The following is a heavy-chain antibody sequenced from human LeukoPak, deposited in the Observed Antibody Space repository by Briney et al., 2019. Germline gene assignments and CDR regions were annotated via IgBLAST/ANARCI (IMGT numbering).Heavy chain of an antibody. CDR2: INPNSGGT. Sequence: GASVKVSCKASGYTFTGYYMHWVRQAPGQGLEWMGWINPNSGGTNYAQKFQGRVTMTTDTSTSTAYMELRSLRSDDTAVYYCARDDGGYGTLWGQGTLVTVSS. D-gene: IGHD5-12*01. J-gene: IGHJ4*02. V-gene: IGHV1-2*02. CDR1: GYTFTGYY. CDR3: ARDDGGYGTL.